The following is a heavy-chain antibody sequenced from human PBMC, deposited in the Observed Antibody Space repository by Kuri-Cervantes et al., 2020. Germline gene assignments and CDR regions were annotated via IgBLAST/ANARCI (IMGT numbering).Heavy chain of an antibody. V-gene: IGHV3-21*01. CDR3: ARMNNWGSRVLDY. CDR1: GFTFSTYS. CDR2: IGSSSSYI. D-gene: IGHD7-27*01. Sequence: GGSLRLSCAASGFTFSTYSMNWVRQAPGKGLEWVSSIGSSSSYIYYADSVKGRFTISRDNAKNSLYLQMNSLRAEDTAVYYCARMNNWGSRVLDYWGQGTLVTVSS. J-gene: IGHJ4*02.